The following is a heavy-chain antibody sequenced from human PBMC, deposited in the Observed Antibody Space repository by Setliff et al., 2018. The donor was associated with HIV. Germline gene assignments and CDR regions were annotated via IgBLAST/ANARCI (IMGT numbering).Heavy chain of an antibody. V-gene: IGHV3-30*02. J-gene: IGHJ4*02. D-gene: IGHD1-20*01. Sequence: LRLSCATSGFTLSTYGMHWVRQAPGKGLEWVARVNYNGNDKFYVDSVKGRFTISSDNSENTLYLQMDGRRAEDTAVYYCAKDKGGYNWNYFDYWGPGTQVTVSS. CDR1: GFTLSTYG. CDR2: VNYNGNDK. CDR3: AKDKGGYNWNYFDY.